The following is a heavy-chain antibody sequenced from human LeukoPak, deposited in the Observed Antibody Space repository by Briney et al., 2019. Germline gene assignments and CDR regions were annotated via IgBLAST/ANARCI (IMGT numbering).Heavy chain of an antibody. V-gene: IGHV3-15*01. Sequence: GGSLRLSCAASGFSLSKVWMSWVRQAPGKGLQWVGHIKTKTDGGTTEYAAPVRGRFTISRDDSEDTLYLQMNSLKTEDTAVYYCTTVDYGDLTPAASSDYWGQGTLVTVSS. J-gene: IGHJ4*02. CDR1: GFSLSKVW. CDR2: IKTKTDGGTT. D-gene: IGHD4-17*01. CDR3: TTVDYGDLTPAASSDY.